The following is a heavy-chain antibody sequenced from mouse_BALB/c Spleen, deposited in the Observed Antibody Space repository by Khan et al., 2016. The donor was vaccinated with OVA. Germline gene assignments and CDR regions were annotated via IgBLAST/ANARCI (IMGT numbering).Heavy chain of an antibody. CDR3: ARNSYMYDFTY. CDR2: IRSAGKT. J-gene: IGHJ3*01. V-gene: IGHV2-2*01. D-gene: IGHD2-14*01. Sequence: QVQLKQSGPGLVRPSQTLSITCTVSGFSLTTYGVHWVRQSPGKVLEWLGVIRSAGKTDYNAAFISRLSITKDNSKSQVFFKMNSLQADDTAMYYCARNSYMYDFTYWGQGTLVTVSA. CDR1: GFSLTTYG.